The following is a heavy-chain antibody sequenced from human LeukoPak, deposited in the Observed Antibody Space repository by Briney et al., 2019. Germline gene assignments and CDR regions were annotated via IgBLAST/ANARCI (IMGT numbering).Heavy chain of an antibody. V-gene: IGHV4-39*01. J-gene: IGHJ4*02. CDR3: ARRRTVTTPKWGY. CDR2: IYYSGST. D-gene: IGHD4-17*01. CDR1: GGSISSSSYY. Sequence: SETLSLTCTVSGGSISSSSYYWGWIRQPPGKGLEWIGSIYYSGSTYYNPSLKSRVTISVDTSKNQFSLKLSSVTPADTAVYYCARRRTVTTPKWGYWGQGTLVTVSS.